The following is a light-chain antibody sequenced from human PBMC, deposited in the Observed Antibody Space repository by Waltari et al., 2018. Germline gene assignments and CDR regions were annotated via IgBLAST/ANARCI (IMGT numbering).Light chain of an antibody. CDR3: QQYNNWPPPVT. CDR2: GAS. V-gene: IGKV3-15*01. CDR1: QSVSSN. Sequence: EIVMTQSPATLSVSPGERATLSCRASQSVSSNLAWYQQKPGQAPRLLISGASTRATGIPARFSGSGSGTEFTLTISSLQSEDFAVYYCQQYNNWPPPVTFGQGTKLEIK. J-gene: IGKJ2*01.